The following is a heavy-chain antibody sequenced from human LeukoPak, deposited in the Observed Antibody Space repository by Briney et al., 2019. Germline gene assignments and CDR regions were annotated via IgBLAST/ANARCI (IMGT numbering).Heavy chain of an antibody. CDR2: FDPEDGET. Sequence: GASVKVSCKVSGYTLTELSMHWVRQAPGKGLEWMGGFDPEDGETIYAQKFQGRVTMTEDTSTDTAYMELSSLRSEDTAEYYCATSRLYDSSGYYQKCFQHWGQGTLVTVSS. J-gene: IGHJ1*01. V-gene: IGHV1-24*01. D-gene: IGHD3-22*01. CDR3: ATSRLYDSSGYYQKCFQH. CDR1: GYTLTELS.